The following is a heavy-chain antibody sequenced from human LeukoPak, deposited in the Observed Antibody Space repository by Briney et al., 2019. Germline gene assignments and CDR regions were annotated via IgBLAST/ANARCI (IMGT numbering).Heavy chain of an antibody. V-gene: IGHV3-21*04. CDR2: ISSSSNYI. CDR3: AKDKGTMVRGVMGYDY. D-gene: IGHD3-10*01. Sequence: PGGPLRLSCAASGFTFDDYAMYWVRQAPGKGLEWVSSISSSSNYIYYADSVKGRFTISRDNAKNSLYLQMNSLRAEDTALYYCAKDKGTMVRGVMGYDYWGQGTLVTVSS. J-gene: IGHJ4*02. CDR1: GFTFDDYA.